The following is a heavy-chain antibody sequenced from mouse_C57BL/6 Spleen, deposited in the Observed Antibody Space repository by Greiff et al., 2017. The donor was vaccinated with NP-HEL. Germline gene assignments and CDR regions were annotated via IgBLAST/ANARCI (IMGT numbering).Heavy chain of an antibody. V-gene: IGHV2-5*01. CDR1: GFSLTSYG. Sequence: QVQLQQSGPGLVQPSQSLSITCTVSGFSLTSYGVHWVRQSPGKGLEWLGVIWRGGSTDYYAAFMSRLSITKDNSRSQVCFKMNSRQADDTAIYYCAKERDYFMDYWGQGTSVTVSS. CDR2: IWRGGST. CDR3: AKERDYFMDY. J-gene: IGHJ4*01.